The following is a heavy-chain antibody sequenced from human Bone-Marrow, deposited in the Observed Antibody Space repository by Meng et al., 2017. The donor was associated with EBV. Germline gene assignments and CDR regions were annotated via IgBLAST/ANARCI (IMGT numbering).Heavy chain of an antibody. CDR1: GYTFSSYD. J-gene: IGHJ4*02. V-gene: IGHV1-8*01. Sequence: QGHVVKSGARVKKPWASVKVSCRTSGYTFSSYDVNWVRQAPGQGPEWMGWINPNSGNTGFAQKIQGRVSMTWDTYTSTAYMELRNLRSEDTAVYYCARMGYWGQGTLVTVSS. CDR3: ARMGY. CDR2: INPNSGNT.